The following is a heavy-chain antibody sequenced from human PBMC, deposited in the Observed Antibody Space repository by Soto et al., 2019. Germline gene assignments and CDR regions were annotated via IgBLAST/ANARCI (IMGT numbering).Heavy chain of an antibody. J-gene: IGHJ4*02. CDR2: IYYSGTT. D-gene: IGHD5-18*01. CDR1: GYSISISNW. Sequence: SETLSLTCAVSGYSISISNWWGWIRQPPGKGLEWIGYIYYSGTTYYNPSLKSRVTMSVDTSKNQFSLKLSSVTAADTAVYYCARTLYSYGPRFDYWGQGTLVTVSS. CDR3: ARTLYSYGPRFDY. V-gene: IGHV4-28*01.